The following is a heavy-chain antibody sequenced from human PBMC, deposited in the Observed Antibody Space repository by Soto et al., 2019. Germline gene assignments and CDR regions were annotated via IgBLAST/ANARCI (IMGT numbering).Heavy chain of an antibody. Sequence: TXVSLSLSCAVSGFTVSSDCKRWGGQDPGKGLEWGAVISYHVRTKYYADSVKSRVTISRDNSKNTLYLQMNSLRAEDTAVYYCAKLLTDYYGMDVWGQGTMVTVSS. CDR3: AKLLTDYYGMDV. CDR1: GFTVSSDC. V-gene: IGHV3-30*18. J-gene: IGHJ6*02. CDR2: ISYHVRTK.